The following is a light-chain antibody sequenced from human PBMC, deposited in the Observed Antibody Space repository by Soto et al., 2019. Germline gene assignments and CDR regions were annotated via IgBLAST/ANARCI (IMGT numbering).Light chain of an antibody. J-gene: IGLJ2*01. V-gene: IGLV6-57*04. CDR2: EDN. CDR3: QSYDSSFVV. Sequence: NFMLTQPHSVSGSPGKTVTISCTRSSGSIASNYVQWYQQRPGSAPTTVIYEDNQRPSGVPDRFSGSIDSSSNSASLTISGLKTEDEADYYCQSYDSSFVVFGGGTKLTVL. CDR1: SGSIASNY.